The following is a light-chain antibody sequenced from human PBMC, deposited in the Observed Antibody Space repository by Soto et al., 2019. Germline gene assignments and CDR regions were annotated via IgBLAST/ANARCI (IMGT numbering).Light chain of an antibody. CDR1: QSVSIW. CDR3: QQYNTYLTWA. V-gene: IGKV1-5*01. CDR2: DDS. Sequence: DTQMTQSPSTLSASIGDRVTLTCRASQSVSIWLSWVQQKPGKAPRLLISDDSNLESGVPSRFSGSGSGTEFTLSVSSLQAEYSATYYCQQYNTYLTWACGEGTKVEIQ. J-gene: IGKJ1*01.